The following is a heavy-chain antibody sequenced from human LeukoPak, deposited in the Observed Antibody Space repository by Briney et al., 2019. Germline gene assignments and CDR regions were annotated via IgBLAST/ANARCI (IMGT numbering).Heavy chain of an antibody. D-gene: IGHD2-8*01. CDR1: GFTFSDSG. J-gene: IGHJ4*02. CDR3: ATDPGNGLPDRFEY. Sequence: PGGSLRLSCAASGFTFSDSGMHWVRQAPGKGLEWVSFIRQDGGDKYYVDSVKGRFTVSKDNSRNTLYLQMSSLTVEDTAVYYCATDPGNGLPDRFEYWGQGTLVTVSS. CDR2: IRQDGGDK. V-gene: IGHV3-30*02.